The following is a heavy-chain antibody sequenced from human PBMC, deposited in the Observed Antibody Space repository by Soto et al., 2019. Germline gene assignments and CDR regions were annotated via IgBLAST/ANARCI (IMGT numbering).Heavy chain of an antibody. D-gene: IGHD4-4*01. V-gene: IGHV4-34*01. CDR1: GGPFSGYY. CDR3: ARGRSYSKVYYYYMDV. Sequence: SETLSLTCAVYGGPFSGYYWSWVRQSPGKGLEWIGEINHSESTNYNPSLKSRVTISMDMPQNQLYLKASSVTAADTAVYYCARGRSYSKVYYYYMDVWAKGTMVTVSS. J-gene: IGHJ6*03. CDR2: INHSEST.